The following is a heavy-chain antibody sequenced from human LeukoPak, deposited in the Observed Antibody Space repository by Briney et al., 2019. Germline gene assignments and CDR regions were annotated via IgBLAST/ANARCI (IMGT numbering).Heavy chain of an antibody. CDR2: IYHSGST. CDR3: ARIRPKPLYSSSSFASYHVFDY. Sequence: PSETLSLTCTVSGYSISRGYYWGWIRQPPGKGLEWIGSIYHSGSTYYNPSLKSRVTISVDTSKNQFSLKLSSVTAADTAVYYCARIRPKPLYSSSSFASYHVFDYWGQGTLVTVSS. D-gene: IGHD6-6*01. V-gene: IGHV4-38-2*02. J-gene: IGHJ4*02. CDR1: GYSISRGYY.